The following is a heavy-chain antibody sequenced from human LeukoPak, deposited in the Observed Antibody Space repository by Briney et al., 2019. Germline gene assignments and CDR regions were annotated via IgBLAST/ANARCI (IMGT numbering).Heavy chain of an antibody. D-gene: IGHD1-1*01. CDR2: ISPGGGTT. CDR1: GFAFSHEA. J-gene: IGHJ4*02. V-gene: IGHV3-23*01. CDR3: AMISYNSGFEY. Sequence: GGSLRLSCAVSGFAFSHEAMGWVRQLRGGGLEWVSTISPGGGTTYYAESMKGRFTISRDNSKSTLYLQMNSLRGEDTAVHYCAMISYNSGFEYWGQGTLATVSS.